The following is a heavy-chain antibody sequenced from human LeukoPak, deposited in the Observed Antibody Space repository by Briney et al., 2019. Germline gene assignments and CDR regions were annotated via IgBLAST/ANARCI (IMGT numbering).Heavy chain of an antibody. CDR1: GFSFSSYN. CDR3: ARDPTSSWETAFDI. J-gene: IGHJ3*02. D-gene: IGHD1-26*01. V-gene: IGHV3-21*06. CDR2: ITSSSSYI. Sequence: GGSLRLSCAASGFSFSSYNMNWVRQAPGKGPEWVSSITSSSSYIYYADSVKGRFTISRDNAKNSLYLQMDSLRAEDTAVYYCARDPTSSWETAFDIWGQGTMVTVSS.